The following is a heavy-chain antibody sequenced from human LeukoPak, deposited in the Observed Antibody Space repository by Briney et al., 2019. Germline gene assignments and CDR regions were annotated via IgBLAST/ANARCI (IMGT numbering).Heavy chain of an antibody. CDR1: EYVLSDLS. CDR2: FDPEDAET. V-gene: IGHV1-24*01. Sequence: ASVKVSCKVSEYVLSDLSMHWVRQAPGKGLEWMGGFDPEDAETIYAQKFQGRVTITEDTSTGTAYMQLSSLRSEDTAVYYCATVHRFGELTFDYWGQGTLVTVSS. CDR3: ATVHRFGELTFDY. D-gene: IGHD3-10*01. J-gene: IGHJ4*02.